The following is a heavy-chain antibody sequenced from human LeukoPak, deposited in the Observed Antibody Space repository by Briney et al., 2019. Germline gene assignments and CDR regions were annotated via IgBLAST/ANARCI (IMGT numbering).Heavy chain of an antibody. CDR2: ISAYNGNT. J-gene: IGHJ4*02. CDR1: GYTFTSYG. D-gene: IGHD6-19*01. CDR3: ARVAGIAVAGTADY. V-gene: IGHV1-18*01. Sequence: ASVKVSCKASGYTFTSYGISWVRQAPGQGLEWMGWISAYNGNTNYAQKLQGRVTMTTGTSTSTAYMELRSLRSDDTAVYYCARVAGIAVAGTADYWGQGTLVTVSS.